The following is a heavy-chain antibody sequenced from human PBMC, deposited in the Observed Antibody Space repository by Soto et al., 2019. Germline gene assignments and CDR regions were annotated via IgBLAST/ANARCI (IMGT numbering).Heavy chain of an antibody. Sequence: GGSLRLSGAASGFSLSDNAMNWVHQAPGKGLEWISYIALTSSTIYYADSVKGRFTISRDNAQNSVFLQMNSLGDDDTAVYFCARDLTGDPYYAMDVWGQRTTVTAPS. J-gene: IGHJ6*02. CDR2: IALTSSTI. D-gene: IGHD3-16*01. CDR3: ARDLTGDPYYAMDV. CDR1: GFSLSDNA. V-gene: IGHV3-48*02.